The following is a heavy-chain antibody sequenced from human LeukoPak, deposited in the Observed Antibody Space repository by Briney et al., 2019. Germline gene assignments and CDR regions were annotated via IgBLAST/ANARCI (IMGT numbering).Heavy chain of an antibody. D-gene: IGHD4-23*01. Sequence: GGSLTLPCAASGFTFSSYWMNWVRQAPGKGLVWVSRIASDGSSTTYADSVKGRFSISRDNAKNTLYPQMNSLRVEDTAVYYCARGRPHGNDYWGQGTLVTVSS. CDR3: ARGRPHGNDY. CDR1: GFTFSSYW. V-gene: IGHV3-74*01. J-gene: IGHJ4*02. CDR2: IASDGSST.